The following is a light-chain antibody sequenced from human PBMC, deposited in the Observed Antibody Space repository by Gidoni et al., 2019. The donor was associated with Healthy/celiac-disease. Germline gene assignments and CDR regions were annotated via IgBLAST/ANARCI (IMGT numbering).Light chain of an antibody. CDR3: QAWDSSTVV. V-gene: IGLV3-1*01. Sequence: SYELTQPPSVSVSPGQTASITCSGDKLGDKYACWYQQKPGQSPVLVIYQDSKRPSGIPERFSGSTSGNTATLTIRGTQAMDEADYSCQAWDSSTVVFGTGTKVTVL. J-gene: IGLJ1*01. CDR1: KLGDKY. CDR2: QDS.